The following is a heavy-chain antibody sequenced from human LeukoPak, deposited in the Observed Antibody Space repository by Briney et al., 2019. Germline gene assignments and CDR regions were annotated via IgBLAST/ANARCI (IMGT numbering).Heavy chain of an antibody. D-gene: IGHD4-17*01. J-gene: IGHJ4*02. CDR2: IGGSGTADST. Sequence: GGSLRLSCAASGFTFSNYAMSWVRQAPGKGLEWVSSIGGSGTADSTFYADSVKGRFTISRDNSKNTLYLQMNSLRAEDTALYYCARGWTTGSFDYWGQGTLVTVSS. V-gene: IGHV3-23*01. CDR3: ARGWTTGSFDY. CDR1: GFTFSNYA.